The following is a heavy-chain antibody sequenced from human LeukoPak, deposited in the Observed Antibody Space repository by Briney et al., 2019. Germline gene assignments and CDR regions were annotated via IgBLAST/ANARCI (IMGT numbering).Heavy chain of an antibody. Sequence: SETLSLTCTVSGGSISSYYWSWIRQPPGKGLEWIGYIYTSGSTNYNPSLKSRVTISVDTSKNQFSLKLSSVTAADTAVYYCARLGNYYYDSSGYKNWFDPWGQGTLVTVSS. CDR3: ARLGNYYYDSSGYKNWFDP. CDR1: GGSISSYY. V-gene: IGHV4-4*09. CDR2: IYTSGST. J-gene: IGHJ5*02. D-gene: IGHD3-22*01.